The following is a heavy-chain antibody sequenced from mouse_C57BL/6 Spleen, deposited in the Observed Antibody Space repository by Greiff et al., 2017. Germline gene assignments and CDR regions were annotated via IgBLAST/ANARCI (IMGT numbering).Heavy chain of an antibody. CDR3: ASGLSWFAY. J-gene: IGHJ3*01. V-gene: IGHV1-82*01. Sequence: QVQLQQSGPELVKPGASVKISCTASGYAFSSSWMNWVKQRPGKGLEWIGRIYPGDGDTTYNGKFKGKATLTADKSSSTAYMQLSSLTSEDSAVYFCASGLSWFAYWGQGTLVTVSA. CDR1: GYAFSSSW. CDR2: IYPGDGDT.